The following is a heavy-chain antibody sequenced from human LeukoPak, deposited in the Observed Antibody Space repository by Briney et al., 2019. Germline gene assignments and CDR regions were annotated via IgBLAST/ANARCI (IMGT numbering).Heavy chain of an antibody. CDR1: GFTFSSYA. CDR2: ISSSSSYI. V-gene: IGHV3-21*01. Sequence: PGGSLRLSCAASGFTFSSYAMNWVRQAPGKGLDWVSSISSSSSYIYYPDSVKGRFTISRDNAKNSLYLQMNSLRAEDTAVYYCARYDTSDYYFDYWGQGTLVTVSP. J-gene: IGHJ4*02. D-gene: IGHD3-22*01. CDR3: ARYDTSDYYFDY.